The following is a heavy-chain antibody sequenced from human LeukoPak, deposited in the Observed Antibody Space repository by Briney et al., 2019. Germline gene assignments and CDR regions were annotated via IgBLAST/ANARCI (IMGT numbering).Heavy chain of an antibody. J-gene: IGHJ4*02. CDR3: ARMGGNLSR. V-gene: IGHV3-48*03. Sequence: GGSLRLSCVASGFTFSTSDMIWVRQAPGKGLDWVSYISRSGTNIYYAESVKGRFTISRDNAKKSLYLQMNSLRVEDTAVYYCARMGGNLSRWGQGTLVTVSS. D-gene: IGHD1-26*01. CDR1: GFTFSTSD. CDR2: ISRSGTNI.